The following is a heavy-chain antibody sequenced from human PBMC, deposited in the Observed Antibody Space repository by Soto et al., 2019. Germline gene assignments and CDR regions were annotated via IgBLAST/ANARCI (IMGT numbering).Heavy chain of an antibody. J-gene: IGHJ6*02. CDR3: ARGGSGSYYYYGMDV. CDR2: IYYSGST. Sequence: SETLSLTCTVSGGSISSGGYYWSWIRQHPGKGLEWIGYIYYSGSTYYNPSLKSRVTISVDTSKNQFSLKLSSVTAADTAVYYCARGGSGSYYYYGMDVWGQGTTVTVSS. V-gene: IGHV4-31*03. CDR1: GGSISSGGYY. D-gene: IGHD3-10*01.